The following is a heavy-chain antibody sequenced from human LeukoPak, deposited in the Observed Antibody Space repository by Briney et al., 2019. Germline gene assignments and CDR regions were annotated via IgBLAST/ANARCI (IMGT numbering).Heavy chain of an antibody. J-gene: IGHJ4*02. CDR1: GFIFSSYE. V-gene: IGHV3-48*03. CDR3: ARDALQLFDC. Sequence: GGSLRLSCAASGFIFSSYEMNWVRQAPGQGLEWVSYISGGGETIYYADSVKGRFTISRDNAKNSLYLQMNSLRAEDTAVYYCARDALQLFDCWGQGTLVTVSS. CDR2: ISGGGETI. D-gene: IGHD5-24*01.